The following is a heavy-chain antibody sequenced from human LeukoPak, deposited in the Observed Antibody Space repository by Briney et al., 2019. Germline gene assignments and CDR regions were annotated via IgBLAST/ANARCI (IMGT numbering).Heavy chain of an antibody. V-gene: IGHV1-2*02. J-gene: IGHJ4*02. CDR2: INPNSGGT. CDR3: ARVGAYCTSTSCLDY. CDR1: GYTFTGYY. D-gene: IGHD2-2*01. Sequence: ASVKVSCKASGYTFTGYYMHWVRQAPGQGLEWMGWINPNSGGTNYAQKFQGRVTITRNTSISTAYMELSSLRSEDTAVYYCARVGAYCTSTSCLDYWGQGTLVTVSS.